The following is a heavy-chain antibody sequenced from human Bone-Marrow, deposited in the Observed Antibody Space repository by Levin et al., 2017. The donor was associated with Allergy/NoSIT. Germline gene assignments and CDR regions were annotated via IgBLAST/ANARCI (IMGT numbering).Heavy chain of an antibody. CDR1: GGTLSGNA. Sequence: SVKVSCKASGGTLSGNAVGWVRQAPGQGLEWMGGVIPIYGTANYAQKFRGRATITADESTSTAYLELSSLRSEDTAVYYCATKSGSNREGYWYYYMDVWGKGTTVTVSS. CDR2: VIPIYGTA. V-gene: IGHV1-69*13. CDR3: ATKSGSNREGYWYYYMDV. D-gene: IGHD1-14*01. J-gene: IGHJ6*03.